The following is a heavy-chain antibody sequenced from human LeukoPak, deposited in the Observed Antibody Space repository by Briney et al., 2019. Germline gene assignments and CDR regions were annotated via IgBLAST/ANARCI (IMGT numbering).Heavy chain of an antibody. D-gene: IGHD2-15*01. CDR3: ARDLVGYCSGGSCYSLLADRRQKSGGMDV. J-gene: IGHJ6*02. CDR2: IYTSGST. CDR1: GGSISSYY. V-gene: IGHV4-4*07. Sequence: SETLSLTCTVSGGSISSYYWSWIRQPAGKGLEWIGRIYTSGSTNYNPSLKSRVTMSVDTSKNQFSLKLSSGTAADTAVYYCARDLVGYCSGGSCYSLLADRRQKSGGMDVWGQGTTVTVSS.